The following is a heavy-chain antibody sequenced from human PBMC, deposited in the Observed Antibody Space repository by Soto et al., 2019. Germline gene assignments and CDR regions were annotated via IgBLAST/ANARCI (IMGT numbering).Heavy chain of an antibody. D-gene: IGHD2-2*01. Sequence: SVTLSLTCSVSGGSISIYYWAWIRQSPGKGLEWIGYIYYSGTTSYNPSLKSRVTLSLETSKSQFSLRLSSVTASDTAVYYCARLGEYYQSLDPWVQGTLVT. J-gene: IGHJ5*02. CDR1: GGSISIYY. V-gene: IGHV4-59*08. CDR3: ARLGEYYQSLDP. CDR2: IYYSGTT.